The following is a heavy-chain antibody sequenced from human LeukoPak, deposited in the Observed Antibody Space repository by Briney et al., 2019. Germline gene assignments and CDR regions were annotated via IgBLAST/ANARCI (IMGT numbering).Heavy chain of an antibody. D-gene: IGHD6-13*01. J-gene: IGHJ4*02. CDR1: GGSFSGYY. Sequence: SETLSLTCAVYGGSFSGYYWSWIRQPPGKGLEWIGEINHSRSTNYNPSLKSRVTISVDTSKNQFSLKLSSVTAADTAVYYCARGPSSRLSYWGQGTLVTVSS. V-gene: IGHV4-34*01. CDR3: ARGPSSRLSY. CDR2: INHSRST.